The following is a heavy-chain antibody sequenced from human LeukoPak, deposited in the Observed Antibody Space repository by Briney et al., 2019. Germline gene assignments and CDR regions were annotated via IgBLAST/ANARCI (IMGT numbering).Heavy chain of an antibody. V-gene: IGHV4-4*07. CDR3: ARVALVRGVPRAMDA. CDR2: IYTSGST. CDR1: GGSISSYY. J-gene: IGHJ6*02. D-gene: IGHD3-10*01. Sequence: SETLSLTCTVSGGSISSYYWSWIRQPAGKGLEWIGRIYTSGSTNYNPSLKSRVTMSVDTSKNQFSLKLSSVTAADTAAYYCARVALVRGVPRAMDAWGQGTTVTVSS.